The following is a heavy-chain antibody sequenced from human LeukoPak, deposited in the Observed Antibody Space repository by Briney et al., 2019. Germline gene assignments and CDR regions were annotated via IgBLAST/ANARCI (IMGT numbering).Heavy chain of an antibody. J-gene: IGHJ4*02. CDR3: ARKSGNFDY. V-gene: IGHV4-61*02. CDR1: GNSISSGDNY. CDR2: IYTSGST. Sequence: KPSQTLSLTCTVSGNSISSGDNYWSWIRQPAGKGLEWIGRIYTSGSTNYNPSLKSRVTISGDTSKNQFSLKLSSVTAADTAVYYCARKSGNFDYWGQGTLVTVSS.